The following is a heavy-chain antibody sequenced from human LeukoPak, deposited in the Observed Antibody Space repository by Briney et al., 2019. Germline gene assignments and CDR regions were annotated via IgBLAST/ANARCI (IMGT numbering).Heavy chain of an antibody. CDR1: GGTFSSYA. Sequence: GASVKVSCKASGGTFSSYAISWVRQAPGQGLEWMGWIIPILGIANYAQKFQGRVTITADKSTSTAYMELSSLRSEDTAVYYCARDGSGRDGYNYYWGQGTLVTVSS. V-gene: IGHV1-69*10. D-gene: IGHD5-24*01. CDR3: ARDGSGRDGYNYY. J-gene: IGHJ4*02. CDR2: IIPILGIA.